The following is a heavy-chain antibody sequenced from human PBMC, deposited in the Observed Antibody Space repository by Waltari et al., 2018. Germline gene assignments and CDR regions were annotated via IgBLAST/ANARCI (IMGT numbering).Heavy chain of an antibody. CDR3: ARAFYPDITGNTGAFDI. D-gene: IGHD1-20*01. CDR1: GGTFSIHA. CDR2: SIPIFGTA. J-gene: IGHJ3*02. Sequence: QVQLVQSGAEVKKPGSSVKVSCMASGGTFSIHAISRVRPHPAKGIEWMGGSIPIFGTANYAQKFQGRVTITADESTSTAYMELSSLRSEDTAVYYCARAFYPDITGNTGAFDIWGQGTMVTVSS. V-gene: IGHV1-69*01.